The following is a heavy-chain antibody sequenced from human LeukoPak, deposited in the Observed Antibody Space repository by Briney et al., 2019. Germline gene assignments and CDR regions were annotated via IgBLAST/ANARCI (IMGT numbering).Heavy chain of an antibody. CDR1: GYTFTSYD. V-gene: IGHV1-8*01. CDR3: ARLHGGIGGIYFYYYMDV. Sequence: PWASVKVSCKASGYTFTSYDINWVRQAPGQGLEWMASMTPNNGNTAYARKFQGRVTMTRNTSIGTASLELSPLRPEDPAGYSCARLHGGIGGIYFYYYMDVWGNGTT. J-gene: IGHJ6*03. D-gene: IGHD3-10*01. CDR2: MTPNNGNT.